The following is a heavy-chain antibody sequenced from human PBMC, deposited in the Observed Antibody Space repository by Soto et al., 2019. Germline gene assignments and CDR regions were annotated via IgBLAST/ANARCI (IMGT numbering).Heavy chain of an antibody. D-gene: IGHD5-12*01. CDR1: GGSISSYY. V-gene: IGHV4-59*01. CDR3: ARSRGYSGFPYYYGMDV. CDR2: IYYSGST. J-gene: IGHJ6*02. Sequence: SETLSLTCTVSGGSISSYYWSWIRQPPGKGLEWIGYIYYSGSTNYNPSLKSRVTISVXXXXXXXXXXXXSVTAADTAVYYCARSRGYSGFPYYYGMDVWGQGTTVTVSS.